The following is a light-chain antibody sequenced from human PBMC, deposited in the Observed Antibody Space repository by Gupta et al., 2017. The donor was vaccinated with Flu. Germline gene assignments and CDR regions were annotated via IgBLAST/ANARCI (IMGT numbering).Light chain of an antibody. CDR1: ISNIGSNT. CDR3: VAWDDSVNGWV. Sequence: SVTITSSGSISNIGSNTVNWYQQLPGTAPKLLIYSSNQRLSGVPDRFSGSKSGTAVSLAISGLQSEDEADYYCVAWDDSVNGWVFGGGTKLTVL. J-gene: IGLJ3*02. CDR2: SSN. V-gene: IGLV1-44*01.